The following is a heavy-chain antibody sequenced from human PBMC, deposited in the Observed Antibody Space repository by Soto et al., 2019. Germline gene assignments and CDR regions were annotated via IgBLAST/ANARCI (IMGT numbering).Heavy chain of an antibody. CDR3: AIAITRTIIY. Sequence: SQTLSLTCAISGESVSSKSADWNWIRQSPSRGLEWLGRTYYRSKWYNDYELSVKSRITINLATSKNQFSLQLNSVTPQVTAVYYCAIAITRTIIYLGLGTLVTVSS. V-gene: IGHV6-1*01. CDR1: GESVSSKSAD. D-gene: IGHD1-20*01. J-gene: IGHJ4*02. CDR2: TYYRSKWYN.